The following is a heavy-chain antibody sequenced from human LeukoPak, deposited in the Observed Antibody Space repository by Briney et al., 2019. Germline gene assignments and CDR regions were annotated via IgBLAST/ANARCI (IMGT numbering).Heavy chain of an antibody. V-gene: IGHV3-21*01. CDR2: ISSSSSYI. CDR1: GFTFSSYS. J-gene: IGHJ3*02. CDR3: ARDRVGGYRDAFDI. Sequence: GGSLRLSCAASGFTFSSYSMIWVRQAPGKGLEWVSSISSSSSYIYYADSVKGRFTISRDNAKNSLYLQMNSLRAEDTAVYYCARDRVGGYRDAFDIWGQGTMVTVSS. D-gene: IGHD5-18*01.